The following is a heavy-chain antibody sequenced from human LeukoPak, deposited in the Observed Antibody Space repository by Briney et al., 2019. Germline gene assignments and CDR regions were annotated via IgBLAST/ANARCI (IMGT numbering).Heavy chain of an antibody. D-gene: IGHD3-22*01. J-gene: IGHJ4*02. CDR1: GFTFSSYA. Sequence: GRSLRLSCAASGFTFSSYAMHWVRQAPGKGLEWVAVISYDGSNKYYADSVKDRFTISRDNSKNTLYLQMNSLRAEDTAVYYCARATSGYSDDYWGQGTLVTVSS. V-gene: IGHV3-30*04. CDR2: ISYDGSNK. CDR3: ARATSGYSDDY.